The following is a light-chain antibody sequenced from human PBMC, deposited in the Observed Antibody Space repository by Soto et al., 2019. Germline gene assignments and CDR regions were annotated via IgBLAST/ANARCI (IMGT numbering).Light chain of an antibody. CDR3: QQYGSSPLT. CDR1: QSVSSSY. CDR2: GAS. J-gene: IGKJ4*01. Sequence: EIVLTQSPGTLSLSPGEKATLSCRASQSVSSSYLAWYQQKLGQAPRLLIYGASSRATGTPDRFSGSGSGTDFTVTISRLEPEDFAVYYCQQYGSSPLTFGGGTKVEIK. V-gene: IGKV3-20*01.